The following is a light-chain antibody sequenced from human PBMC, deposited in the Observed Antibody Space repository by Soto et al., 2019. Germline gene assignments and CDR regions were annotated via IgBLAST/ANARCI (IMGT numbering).Light chain of an antibody. CDR1: QSVSSSY. V-gene: IGKV3-20*01. Sequence: IVVTQSPGALSLSPGERATLSCGAGQSVSSSYLAWYQQKPGQTPRLLIYGASNRATGIPDRFSGSGSGTDFTLTISRLQPEDFAVYYCLQYDTSPFTFGPGTKVDIK. CDR2: GAS. J-gene: IGKJ3*01. CDR3: LQYDTSPFT.